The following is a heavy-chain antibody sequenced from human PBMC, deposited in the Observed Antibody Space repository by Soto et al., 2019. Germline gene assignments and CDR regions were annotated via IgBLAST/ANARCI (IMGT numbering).Heavy chain of an antibody. CDR1: GVTISGYY. V-gene: IGHV4-4*07. J-gene: IGHJ5*02. D-gene: IGHD5-18*01. CDR3: GRGQLFSAWFDP. CDR2: IYSSGNT. Sequence: SETLSLTCSVSGVTISGYYWTWIRQPAGKGLEWIRRIYSSGNTKYNPSLQSRVTMSLDTSNNQFSLRLTSVPAADTAVYYYGRGQLFSAWFDPWGQGTLVTVSS.